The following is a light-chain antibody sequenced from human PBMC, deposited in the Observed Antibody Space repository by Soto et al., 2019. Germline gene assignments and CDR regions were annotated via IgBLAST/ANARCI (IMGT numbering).Light chain of an antibody. CDR3: QHYDSLS. J-gene: IGKJ5*01. V-gene: IGKV3-20*01. Sequence: EIVLTLSPGTLSLSPGKRATLSCRASQSVRSSYLAWYQQKPGQAPRLLIYGASSRATGIPDRFTGSGSGTAFTLTISRMEPEDFAVYYCQHYDSLSFGQGTRLEIK. CDR1: QSVRSSY. CDR2: GAS.